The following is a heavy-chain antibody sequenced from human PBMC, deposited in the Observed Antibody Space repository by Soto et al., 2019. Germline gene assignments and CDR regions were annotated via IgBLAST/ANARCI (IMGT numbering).Heavy chain of an antibody. CDR2: IIPMFGTA. Sequence: QVQLVQSGAEVKKPGSSVKVSCKASGGVTYAISWVRQGPGQGHEWIGGIIPMFGTANYAPKVQGRVTITADNSTNTVYMELSSLSSGDTAVYFCAMLFGVVVFDYWGQGTLVSVSS. D-gene: IGHD3-3*01. J-gene: IGHJ4*02. CDR1: GGVTYA. CDR3: AMLFGVVVFDY. V-gene: IGHV1-69*06.